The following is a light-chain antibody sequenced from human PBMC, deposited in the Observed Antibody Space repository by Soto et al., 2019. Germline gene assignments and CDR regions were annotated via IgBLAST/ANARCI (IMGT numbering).Light chain of an antibody. CDR2: HAS. J-gene: IGKJ1*01. Sequence: DIQMTQSPGTLRSCLGGIVTITCRASQSISNWLAWYQQKPGTAPKLLIYHASTLESGVPSRFSGSGSGTEFTLTISSLEPDDFATYYCQKYNSYSFGQGTKVDIK. CDR1: QSISNW. CDR3: QKYNSYS. V-gene: IGKV1-5*01.